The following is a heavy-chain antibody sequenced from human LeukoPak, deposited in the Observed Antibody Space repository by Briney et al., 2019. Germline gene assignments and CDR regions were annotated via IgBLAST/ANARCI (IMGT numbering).Heavy chain of an antibody. V-gene: IGHV1-2*02. J-gene: IGHJ5*02. CDR2: INPNSGGT. D-gene: IGHD6-25*01. CDR3: ARDVGLAAADP. CDR1: GYTFTGYY. Sequence: ASVKVSCKASGYTFTGYYMHWVRQAPGQGLEWMGGINPNSGGTNYAQKIQGRVTFTSDTSISTAYMELSRLRSDDTAVYYCARDVGLAAADPWGQGTLVTVSS.